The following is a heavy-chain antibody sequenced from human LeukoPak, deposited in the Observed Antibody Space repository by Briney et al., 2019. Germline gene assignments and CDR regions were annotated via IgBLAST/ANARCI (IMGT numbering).Heavy chain of an antibody. CDR3: AKDPEGFGELGFFDY. CDR2: IRYDGSNK. D-gene: IGHD3-10*01. CDR1: GFTFSSYG. J-gene: IGHJ4*02. Sequence: PGGSLRLSCAASGFTFSSYGMHWVRQALGKGLEWVAFIRYDGSNKYYADSVKGRFTISRDNSKNTLYLQMNSLRAEDTAVYYCAKDPEGFGELGFFDYWGQGTLVTVSS. V-gene: IGHV3-30*02.